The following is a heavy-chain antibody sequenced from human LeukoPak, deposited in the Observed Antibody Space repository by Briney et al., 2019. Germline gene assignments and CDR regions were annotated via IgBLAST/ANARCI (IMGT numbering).Heavy chain of an antibody. D-gene: IGHD3-22*01. CDR1: GGSISSGSSY. CDR2: IYSSGRT. J-gene: IGHJ4*02. V-gene: IGHV4-61*02. CDR3: ARASDYYDSSGYVYFGY. Sequence: SQTLSLTCTVSGGSISSGSSYWSWIRQPAGKGLEWIGRIYSSGRTNYNPSLKSRVTISVDTSKNQFSLRLSSVTAADTAVYYCARASDYYDSSGYVYFGYWGQGTLVTVSS.